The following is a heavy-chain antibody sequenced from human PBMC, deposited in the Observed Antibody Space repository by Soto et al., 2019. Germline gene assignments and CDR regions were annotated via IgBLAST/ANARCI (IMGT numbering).Heavy chain of an antibody. CDR1: GFSFSSPW. CDR2: INSDGSST. D-gene: IGHD6-19*01. V-gene: IGHV3-74*01. Sequence: GGSLRLSCAGSGFSFSSPWMHWVRQAPGKGLVWVSRINSDGSSTTYADSVKGRFTISRDNAKNTLYLQMNSLRAEDTAVYYCVRGEGGWETYWGQGTLVTVSS. CDR3: VRGEGGWETY. J-gene: IGHJ4*02.